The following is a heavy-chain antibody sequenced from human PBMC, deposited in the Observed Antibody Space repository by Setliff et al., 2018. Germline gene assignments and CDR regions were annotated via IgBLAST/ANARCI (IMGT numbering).Heavy chain of an antibody. CDR1: GDSISSGNW. V-gene: IGHV4-4*02. CDR2: INHSGKT. CDR3: GRGFSRIEGWGNWLDP. J-gene: IGHJ5*02. D-gene: IGHD2-15*01. Sequence: SETLSLTCAVSGDSISSGNWWSWVRQPPEKGLEWIGEINHSGKTNYNPSHKSRLIITRDTSKNQISLKFTSVTAADTAVYYCGRGFSRIEGWGNWLDPWGQGILVTVSS.